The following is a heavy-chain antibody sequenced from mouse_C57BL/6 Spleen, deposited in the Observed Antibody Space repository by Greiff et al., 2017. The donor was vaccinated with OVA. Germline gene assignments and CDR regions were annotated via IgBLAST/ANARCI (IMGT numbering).Heavy chain of an antibody. CDR2: IYPGDGDT. CDR3: ARRDSNYGFDY. CDR1: GYAFSSYW. J-gene: IGHJ2*01. D-gene: IGHD2-5*01. V-gene: IGHV1-80*01. Sequence: VQLQESGAELVKPGASVKISCKASGYAFSSYWMNWVKQRPGKGLEWIGQIYPGDGDTNYNGKFKGKATLTADKSSSTAYMQLSSLTSEDSAVYFCARRDSNYGFDYWGQGTTLTASS.